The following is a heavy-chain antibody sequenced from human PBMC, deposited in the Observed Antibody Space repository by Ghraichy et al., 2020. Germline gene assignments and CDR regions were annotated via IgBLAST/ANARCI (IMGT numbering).Heavy chain of an antibody. D-gene: IGHD3-22*01. CDR2: ILGTGVTT. CDR1: GFSFSNYA. Sequence: GGSLRLSCAASGFSFSNYAMSWVRQAPGKGLEWVSGILGTGVTTYYADSVKGRFTISRDNSKNTLYLQMSSLRAEDTAVYYCAKYHYDSSRVPFDSWGQGTLVTVSS. CDR3: AKYHYDSSRVPFDS. J-gene: IGHJ4*02. V-gene: IGHV3-23*01.